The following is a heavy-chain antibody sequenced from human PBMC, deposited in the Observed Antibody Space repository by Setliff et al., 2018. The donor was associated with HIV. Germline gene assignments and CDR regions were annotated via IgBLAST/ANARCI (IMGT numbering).Heavy chain of an antibody. D-gene: IGHD3-16*01. CDR1: GGSVGSSY. J-gene: IGHJ4*02. V-gene: IGHV4-4*07. CDR3: VNPSGAMGDFDS. Sequence: PSETLSLTCTVSGGSVGSSYWNWIRRSAGKGLEWIGRIHSSGSTYYNPSLKSRVTISIDTSKNQFSLQLTSVTAADTAVYYCVNPSGAMGDFDSWGQGTLVTVSS. CDR2: IHSSGST.